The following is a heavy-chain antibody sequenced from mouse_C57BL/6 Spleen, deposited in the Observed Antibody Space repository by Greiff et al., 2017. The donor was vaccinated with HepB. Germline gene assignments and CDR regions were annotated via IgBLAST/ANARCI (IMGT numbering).Heavy chain of an antibody. V-gene: IGHV5-9*01. Sequence: EVQVVESGGGLVKPGGSLKLSCAASGFTFSSYTMSWVRQTPEKRLEWVATISGGGGNTYYPDSVKGRFTISRDNAKNTLYLQMSSLRSEDTALYYCARGGHYVDYWGQGTTLTVAS. CDR1: GFTFSSYT. J-gene: IGHJ2*01. CDR2: ISGGGGNT. CDR3: ARGGHYVDY.